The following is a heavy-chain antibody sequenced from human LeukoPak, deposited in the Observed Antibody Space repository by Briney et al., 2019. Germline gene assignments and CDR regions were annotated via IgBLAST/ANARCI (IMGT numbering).Heavy chain of an antibody. CDR2: ISGSGGST. Sequence: GGSLRLSCAASGFPFSSYAMSWVRQAPGKGLEWVSAISGSGGSTYYADSVKGRFTISRDNSKNTLYLQMNSLRAEDTAVYYCAKSEKLTPGFDYWGQGTLVTVSS. V-gene: IGHV3-23*01. CDR1: GFPFSSYA. CDR3: AKSEKLTPGFDY. D-gene: IGHD4-23*01. J-gene: IGHJ4*02.